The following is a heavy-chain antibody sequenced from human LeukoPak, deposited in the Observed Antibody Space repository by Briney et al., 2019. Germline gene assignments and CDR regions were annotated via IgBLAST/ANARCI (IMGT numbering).Heavy chain of an antibody. CDR3: ARGYSYGYYFDY. CDR1: GGSFIGFY. V-gene: IGHV4-34*01. CDR2: INHSGST. D-gene: IGHD5-18*01. Sequence: SETLSLTCAVYGGSFIGFYWSWFLQPPPKRLEWIGEINHSGSTNYNPSLKSRVTISVDTSKNQFSLKLSSVTAADTAVYYCARGYSYGYYFDYWGQGTLVTVSS. J-gene: IGHJ4*02.